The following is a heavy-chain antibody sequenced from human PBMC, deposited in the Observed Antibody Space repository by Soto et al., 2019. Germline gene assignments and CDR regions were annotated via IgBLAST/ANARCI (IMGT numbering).Heavy chain of an antibody. CDR3: ARHFGGYDLLDAFGI. V-gene: IGHV4-39*01. CDR2: IYYSGST. Sequence: SETLSLTCTVSGGSISSSSYYWGWIRQPPGKGLEWIGSIYYSGSTYYNPPLKSRVTISVDTSKNQFSLKLSSVTAADTAVYYCARHFGGYDLLDAFGIWGQGTMVTVSS. J-gene: IGHJ3*02. D-gene: IGHD5-12*01. CDR1: GGSISSSSYY.